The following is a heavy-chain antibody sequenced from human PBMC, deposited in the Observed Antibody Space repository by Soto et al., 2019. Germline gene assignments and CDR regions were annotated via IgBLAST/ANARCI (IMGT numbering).Heavy chain of an antibody. Sequence: QALLVQSGAEVKEPGASVKVSCKASGVTFTGYYMHWVRQAPGQGPEWMGWINPNTGGTKYAQKFQGWVTMTRDTSISTAYVELSSLKSDDTAVYYCARDQGAWPYNWFDFWGQGTLVTVTS. CDR3: ARDQGAWPYNWFDF. CDR1: GVTFTGYY. V-gene: IGHV1-2*04. J-gene: IGHJ5*01. CDR2: INPNTGGT.